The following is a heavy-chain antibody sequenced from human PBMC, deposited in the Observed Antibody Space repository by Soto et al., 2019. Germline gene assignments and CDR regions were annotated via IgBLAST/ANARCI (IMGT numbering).Heavy chain of an antibody. CDR2: INAGNGNT. J-gene: IGHJ4*02. CDR3: ARAPGPYYFDY. V-gene: IGHV1-3*01. CDR1: GYTFTSYA. Sequence: ASVKVSCKGSGYTFTSYAVHWVRQAPGQRLEWMGWINAGNGNTKYSQKFQGRVTITRDTSASTAYMELSSLRSEDTAVYYCARAPGPYYFDYWGQGTLVTVSS.